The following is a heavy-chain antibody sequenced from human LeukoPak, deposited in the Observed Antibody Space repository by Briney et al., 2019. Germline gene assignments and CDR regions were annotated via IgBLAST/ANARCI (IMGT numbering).Heavy chain of an antibody. D-gene: IGHD6-19*01. J-gene: IGHJ6*03. Sequence: GGSLRLSCAASGFTFSSYSMNWVRQAPGKGLEWVSSITSSNNYIYYGDSVKGRFTISRDDAKNSLFLQMNSLRAEDTAVYYCAKDMFEAVAGQYYYYMDVWGKGTTVTISS. CDR1: GFTFSSYS. V-gene: IGHV3-21*01. CDR3: AKDMFEAVAGQYYYYMDV. CDR2: ITSSNNYI.